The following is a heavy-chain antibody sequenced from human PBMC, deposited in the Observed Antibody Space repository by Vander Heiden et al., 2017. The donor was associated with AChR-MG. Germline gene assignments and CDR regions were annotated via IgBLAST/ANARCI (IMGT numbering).Heavy chain of an antibody. D-gene: IGHD4-17*01. CDR1: GFTFSNAW. CDR2: IKSKTDGGTT. V-gene: IGHV3-15*01. Sequence: EVQLVESGGGSVKPGGSLRLSCAAPGFTFSNAWMGWVRQAPGKGLEWVGRIKSKTDGGTTDYAAPVKGRFTISRDDSKNTLYLQMNSLKTEDTAVYYCTTSTRDYEDYYYYGMDVWGQGTTVTVSS. CDR3: TTSTRDYEDYYYYGMDV. J-gene: IGHJ6*02.